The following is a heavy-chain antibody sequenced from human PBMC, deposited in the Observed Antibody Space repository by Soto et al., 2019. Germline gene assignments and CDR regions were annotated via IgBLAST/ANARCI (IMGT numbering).Heavy chain of an antibody. CDR2: TYYRSKWYN. D-gene: IGHD6-6*01. CDR3: ARESSSSSQGVYGMDV. V-gene: IGHV6-1*01. Sequence: SQTLSLTCAISGDSVSSNSAAWNWIRQSPSRGLEWLGRTYYRSKWYNDYAVSVKSRITINPVSSKNQFSLQLNSVTPQDTAVYYCARESSSSSQGVYGMDVWGQGTTVTVSS. CDR1: GDSVSSNSAA. J-gene: IGHJ6*02.